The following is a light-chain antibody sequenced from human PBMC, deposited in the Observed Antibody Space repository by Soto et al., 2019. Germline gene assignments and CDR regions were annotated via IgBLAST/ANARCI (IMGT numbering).Light chain of an antibody. Sequence: EIVLTQSPATLSLSPGERATLSCNASQSVSNYLAWYQQKPGQAPRLLIYGASTRATGIPARFSGSGSETEFTLTISSLQSEDLAVYYCQQYANWPKTFGQGTKVDIK. CDR3: QQYANWPKT. CDR1: QSVSNY. V-gene: IGKV3-15*01. CDR2: GAS. J-gene: IGKJ1*01.